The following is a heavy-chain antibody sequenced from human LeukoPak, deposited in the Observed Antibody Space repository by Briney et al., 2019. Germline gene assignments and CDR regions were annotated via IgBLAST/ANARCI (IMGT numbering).Heavy chain of an antibody. J-gene: IGHJ4*02. CDR1: GGSISSSSYY. D-gene: IGHD6-6*01. Sequence: SETLSLTCTVSGGSISSSSYYWGWIRQPPGKGLEWIGSIYYSGSTYYNPSLKNRVTISVDTSKNQFSPKRSPVTAADTAVYYCARLVQYISSAFDYWGQGTVVTVSS. CDR2: IYYSGST. CDR3: ARLVQYISSAFDY. V-gene: IGHV4-39*01.